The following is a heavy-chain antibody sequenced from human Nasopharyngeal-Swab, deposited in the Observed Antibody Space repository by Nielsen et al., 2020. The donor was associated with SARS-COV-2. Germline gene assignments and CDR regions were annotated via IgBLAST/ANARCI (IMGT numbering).Heavy chain of an antibody. CDR2: INPNSGGT. Sequence: ASVKVSCKASGYTFTGYSMYWVRQAPGQGLEWMGLINPNSGGTNYAQKFQGRVTMTRDTSISITYMELSRLRPDDTAVYYCARGQYSNNWYTGGGVEFWGQGTLVTVSP. CDR1: GYTFTGYS. CDR3: ARGQYSNNWYTGGGVEF. J-gene: IGHJ4*02. D-gene: IGHD6-13*01. V-gene: IGHV1-2*06.